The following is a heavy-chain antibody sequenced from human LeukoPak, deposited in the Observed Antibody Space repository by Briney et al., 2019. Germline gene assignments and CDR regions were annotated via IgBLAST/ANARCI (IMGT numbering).Heavy chain of an antibody. CDR2: ISSSGGTR. Sequence: PGGSLSLSCAASGFTFSSYEMNWVRQAPGKVLEWVAYISSSGGTRYYADSMKGRFTISRDKAKNSLYLQMNSLRAEDTAVYYCTRGDGGFDWLIDYWGQGTLVTVSS. D-gene: IGHD3-9*01. CDR1: GFTFSSYE. CDR3: TRGDGGFDWLIDY. V-gene: IGHV3-48*03. J-gene: IGHJ4*02.